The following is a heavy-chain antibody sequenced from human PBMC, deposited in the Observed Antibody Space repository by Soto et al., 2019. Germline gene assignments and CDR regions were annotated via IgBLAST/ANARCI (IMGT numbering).Heavy chain of an antibody. J-gene: IGHJ6*02. V-gene: IGHV3-21*01. CDR2: ISSSSSYI. CDR1: GFTFSSYS. D-gene: IGHD6-19*01. CDR3: ARDSKGGSGWTSYYYGMDV. Sequence: GGSLRLSCAASGFTFSSYSMNWVRQAPGKGLEWVSSISSSSSYIYYADSVKGRFTISRDNAKNSLYLQMNSLRAEDTAVYYCARDSKGGSGWTSYYYGMDVWGQGTKVTVSS.